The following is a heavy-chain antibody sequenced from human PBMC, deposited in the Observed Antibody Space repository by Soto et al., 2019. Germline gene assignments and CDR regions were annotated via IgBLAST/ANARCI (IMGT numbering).Heavy chain of an antibody. CDR3: ARLGGFGELGMDV. CDR1: GGSISSSSYY. CDR2: IYYSGST. D-gene: IGHD3-10*01. Sequence: PSETLSLTCIVSGGSISSSSYYWGWIRQPPGKGLEWIGSIYYSGSTYYNPSLKSRVTISVDTSKNQFSLKLSSVTAADTAVYYCARLGGFGELGMDVWGQGTTVTVSS. V-gene: IGHV4-39*01. J-gene: IGHJ6*02.